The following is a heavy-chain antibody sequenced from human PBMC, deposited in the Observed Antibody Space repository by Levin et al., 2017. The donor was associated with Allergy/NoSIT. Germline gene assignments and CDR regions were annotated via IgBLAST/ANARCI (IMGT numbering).Heavy chain of an antibody. J-gene: IGHJ4*02. Sequence: KASETLSLTCAISGDSVSSNSAAWNWIRQSPSRGLEWLGRTYYRSKWYNDYAVSVKSRITINPDTSKNQFSLQLNSVTPEDTAVYYCARSPESIAVAGIFAYWGQGTLVTVSS. D-gene: IGHD6-19*01. CDR1: GDSVSSNSAA. CDR3: ARSPESIAVAGIFAY. CDR2: TYYRSKWYN. V-gene: IGHV6-1*01.